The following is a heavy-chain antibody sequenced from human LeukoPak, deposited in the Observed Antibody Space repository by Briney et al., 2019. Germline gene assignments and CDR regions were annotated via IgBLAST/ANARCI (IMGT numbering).Heavy chain of an antibody. CDR2: MKPNSGNT. D-gene: IGHD3-22*01. CDR1: GYTFTNYD. V-gene: IGHV1-8*01. Sequence: ASVKVSCKASGYTFTNYDNNWVRQATGQGLEWMGYMKPNSGNTGYAQKFQGRVTMTTDTSTSTAYMELRSLRSDDTAVYYCARDTVDMYYYDSSGYPLWGQGTLVTVSS. CDR3: ARDTVDMYYYDSSGYPL. J-gene: IGHJ4*02.